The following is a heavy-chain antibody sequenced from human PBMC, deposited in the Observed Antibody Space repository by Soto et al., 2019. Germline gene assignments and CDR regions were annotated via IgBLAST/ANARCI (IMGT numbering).Heavy chain of an antibody. V-gene: IGHV4-39*01. J-gene: IGHJ4*02. D-gene: IGHD2-15*01. Sequence: SETLSLTCTVSGGSVSSSGNYWGWIRHPPGKGLEWIGSIYYSGSTYYNPSLKSRVTTSVDTSKNQFSLRLNSVTAADTAVYYCARHYAVVLYHFDYWGLGTLVTVSS. CDR1: GGSVSSSGNY. CDR2: IYYSGST. CDR3: ARHYAVVLYHFDY.